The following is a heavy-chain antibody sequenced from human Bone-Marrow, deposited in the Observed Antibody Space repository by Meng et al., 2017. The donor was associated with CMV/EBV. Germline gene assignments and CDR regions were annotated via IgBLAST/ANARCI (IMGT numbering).Heavy chain of an antibody. CDR1: GGSIRSSRYY. CDR2: IYFTGST. CDR3: ARVGTGYYGSGSYLYYFDY. J-gene: IGHJ4*02. D-gene: IGHD3-10*01. V-gene: IGHV4-39*07. Sequence: SETLSLTCTVSGGSIRSSRYYWGCIRQPPGKGLEWIGSIYFTGSTYYNPSLKSRVTISVDTSKNQFSLKLSSVTAADTAMYYCARVGTGYYGSGSYLYYFDYWGQGTLVTVSS.